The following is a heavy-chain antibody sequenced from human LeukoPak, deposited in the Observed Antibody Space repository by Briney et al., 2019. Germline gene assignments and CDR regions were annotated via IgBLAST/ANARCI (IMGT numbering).Heavy chain of an antibody. J-gene: IGHJ4*02. CDR1: GGSISSGGYY. V-gene: IGHV4-61*08. D-gene: IGHD3-22*01. Sequence: SETLSLTCTVSGGSISSGGYYWSWIRQPPGKGLEWIGYIYYSGSTNYNPSLKSRVTISVDTSKNQFSLKLSSVTAADTAVYYCARLAYYYDSSGYYKYYFDYWGQGTLVTVSS. CDR3: ARLAYYYDSSGYYKYYFDY. CDR2: IYYSGST.